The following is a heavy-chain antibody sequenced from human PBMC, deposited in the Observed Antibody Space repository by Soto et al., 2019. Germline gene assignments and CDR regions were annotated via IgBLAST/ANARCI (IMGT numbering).Heavy chain of an antibody. V-gene: IGHV3-9*01. D-gene: IGHD2-15*01. Sequence: LRLSCTASGFTFDDYAMHWVRRVPGKGLEWVSSISWNSNIIGYADSVKGRFTISRDNAKNSLYLQMNSLRPEDTALYYCAKGGPDGFCSGGRCYFDYWGQGTLVTVSS. CDR2: ISWNSNII. J-gene: IGHJ4*02. CDR1: GFTFDDYA. CDR3: AKGGPDGFCSGGRCYFDY.